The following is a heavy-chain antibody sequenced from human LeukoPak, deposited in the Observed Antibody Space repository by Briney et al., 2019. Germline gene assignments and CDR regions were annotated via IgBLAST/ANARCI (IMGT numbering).Heavy chain of an antibody. J-gene: IGHJ4*02. V-gene: IGHV1-69*05. CDR3: ARSLEDSIQLWCYFDY. CDR2: IIPIFGTA. Sequence: ASVKVSCKASGGTFSSYAISWVRQAPGQGLEWVGGIIPIFGTANYAQKFQGRVTITTDESTSTAYMELSSLRSEDTAVYYCARSLEDSIQLWCYFDYWGQGTLVTVSS. CDR1: GGTFSSYA. D-gene: IGHD5-18*01.